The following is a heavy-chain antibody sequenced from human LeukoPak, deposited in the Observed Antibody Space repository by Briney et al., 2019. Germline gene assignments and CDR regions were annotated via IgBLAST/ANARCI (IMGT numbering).Heavy chain of an antibody. CDR3: AREVGRVDV. V-gene: IGHV4-34*01. D-gene: IGHD2-15*01. Sequence: SETLSLTCAVYGGSFSGYYWSWIRQPPGKGLEWIGEINHSRSTNYNPSLKSRVTMSVDTSKNQFSLKLSSVTAADTAVYYCAREVGRVDVWGKGTTVTISS. CDR1: GGSFSGYY. J-gene: IGHJ6*04. CDR2: INHSRST.